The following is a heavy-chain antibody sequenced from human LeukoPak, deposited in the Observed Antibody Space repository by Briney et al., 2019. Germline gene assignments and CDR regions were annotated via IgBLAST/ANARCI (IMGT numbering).Heavy chain of an antibody. J-gene: IGHJ6*03. CDR1: GFTFSSYS. CDR3: AREGGYSYGPYYYYYMDV. D-gene: IGHD5-18*01. CDR2: ISSSSSTI. V-gene: IGHV3-48*01. Sequence: GGSLRLSCAASGFTFSSYSMNWVRQAPGKGLEWVSYISSSSSTIYYADSVKGRFTISRDNAKNSLYLQMNSLRAEDTAVYYCAREGGYSYGPYYYYYMDVWGKGTTVTVSS.